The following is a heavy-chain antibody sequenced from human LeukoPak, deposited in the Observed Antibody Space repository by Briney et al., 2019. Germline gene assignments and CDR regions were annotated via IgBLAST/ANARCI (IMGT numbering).Heavy chain of an antibody. V-gene: IGHV3-53*04. CDR2: IYSGDTT. CDR1: GLTVTSNY. Sequence: PGRSLRLSCAASGLTVTSNYMTWVRQAPGKGLQWVSIIYSGDTTNYADSVKGRFTISRHSSKNTLYLQMNSLRVEDTAVYYCAREGFSFDYWGQGTLATVSS. J-gene: IGHJ4*02. CDR3: AREGFSFDY.